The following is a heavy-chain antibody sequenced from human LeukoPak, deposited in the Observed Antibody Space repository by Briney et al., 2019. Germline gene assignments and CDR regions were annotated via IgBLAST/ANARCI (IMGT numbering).Heavy chain of an antibody. V-gene: IGHV3-33*01. CDR3: ARWGPDKRFDY. D-gene: IGHD3-16*01. CDR1: GFTXXSHG. Sequence: LXLSXXXSGFTXXSHGMHWVRQAPGKGLEWVAVIWYDGSTKYYADSVRGRFTISRDNSKNTLFLQMNSLRAEDTAVYYCARWGPDKRFDYWGQGALVTVSS. CDR2: IWYDGSTK. J-gene: IGHJ4*02.